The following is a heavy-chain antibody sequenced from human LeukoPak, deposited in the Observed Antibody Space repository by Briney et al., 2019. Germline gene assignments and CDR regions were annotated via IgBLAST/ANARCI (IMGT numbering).Heavy chain of an antibody. V-gene: IGHV3-21*01. Sequence: GGSLRLSCAASGFTFSSYSMNWVRQAPGKGLEWVSSISSSSSYIYYADSVKGRFIISRDNAKNSLYLQMNSLRAEDTAVYYCARTIAAAGTLDFDYWGQGTLVTVSS. CDR2: ISSSSSYI. CDR3: ARTIAAAGTLDFDY. CDR1: GFTFSSYS. J-gene: IGHJ4*02. D-gene: IGHD6-13*01.